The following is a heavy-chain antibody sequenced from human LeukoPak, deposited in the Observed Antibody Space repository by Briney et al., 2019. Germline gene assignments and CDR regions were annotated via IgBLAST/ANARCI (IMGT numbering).Heavy chain of an antibody. J-gene: IGHJ4*02. V-gene: IGHV3-7*03. CDR3: AKGPYSSGYSIDS. D-gene: IGHD3-22*01. CDR2: IQQDGSEK. CDR1: GFTVSSNY. Sequence: SGGSLRLSCAASGFTVSSNYMSWVRQAPGKGLEWVANIQQDGSEKYYVDSVKGRFTISRDNAKNSLYLQMNSLKTDDTAFYYCAKGPYSSGYSIDSWGQGTLVTVSS.